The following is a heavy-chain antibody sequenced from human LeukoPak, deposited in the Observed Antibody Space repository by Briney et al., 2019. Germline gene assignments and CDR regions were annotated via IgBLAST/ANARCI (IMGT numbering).Heavy chain of an antibody. J-gene: IGHJ4*02. Sequence: PSETLSLTCGVYGGSFSGYYWSWIRQPPGKGLEWIGEINNSGSTNYNPSLKSRVTISVDTSKNQFSLKLSSVTAADTAVYYCVRGIAAAGGFDYWGQGTLVTVSS. D-gene: IGHD6-13*01. V-gene: IGHV4-34*01. CDR3: VRGIAAAGGFDY. CDR2: INNSGST. CDR1: GGSFSGYY.